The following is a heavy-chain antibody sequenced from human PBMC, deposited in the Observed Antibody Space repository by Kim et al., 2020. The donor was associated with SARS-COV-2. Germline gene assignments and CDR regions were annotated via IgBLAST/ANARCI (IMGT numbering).Heavy chain of an antibody. CDR2: ISSSSSTI. D-gene: IGHD3-10*01. CDR3: ASPGESMVRGGDAFDI. V-gene: IGHV3-48*02. Sequence: GGSLRLSCAASGFTFSSYSMNWVRQAPGKGLEWVSYISSSSSTIYYADSVKGRFTISRDNAKNSLYLQMNSLRDEDTAVYYCASPGESMVRGGDAFDIWGQGTMVTVSS. J-gene: IGHJ3*02. CDR1: GFTFSSYS.